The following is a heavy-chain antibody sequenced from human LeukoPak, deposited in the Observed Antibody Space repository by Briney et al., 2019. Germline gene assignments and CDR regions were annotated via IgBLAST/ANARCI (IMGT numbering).Heavy chain of an antibody. CDR1: GYTFTGYY. V-gene: IGHV1-2*02. Sequence: ASVKVSCKASGYTFTGYYMHWVRQAPGRGLEWMGWINPNSGGTNYAQKFQGRVTMTRDTSISTAYMELSRLRSDDTAVYYCAREDIVVVTATFDYWGQGTLVTVSS. D-gene: IGHD2-21*02. CDR3: AREDIVVVTATFDY. CDR2: INPNSGGT. J-gene: IGHJ4*02.